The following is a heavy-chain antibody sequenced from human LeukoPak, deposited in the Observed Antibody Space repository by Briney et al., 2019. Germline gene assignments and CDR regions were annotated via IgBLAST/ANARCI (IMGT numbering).Heavy chain of an antibody. CDR3: ARDIVVVVATDYYFDY. CDR1: GFTFSTYG. J-gene: IGHJ4*02. D-gene: IGHD2-15*01. Sequence: GGSLRLSCAASGFTFSTYGMNWVRQAPGKGLEWVSFISSTSSTIYYADSVKGRFTISRDNAKNSLYLQMNSLRAEDTAVYYCARDIVVVVATDYYFDYWGQGTLITVSS. V-gene: IGHV3-48*01. CDR2: ISSTSSTI.